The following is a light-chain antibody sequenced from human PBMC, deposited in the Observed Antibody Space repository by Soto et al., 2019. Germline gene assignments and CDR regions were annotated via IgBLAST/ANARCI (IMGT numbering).Light chain of an antibody. J-gene: IGKJ5*01. V-gene: IGKV1-5*01. CDR3: QQYNTYST. Sequence: DLQMTQSPSTLSASVGARVTITCRASQSISRWLAWYQQKPGKAPNALIYDASTLRSGVPSRFSVAGSGTEFTLPISSLHPDDSATDDCQQYNTYSTFGQGTRPEIK. CDR1: QSISRW. CDR2: DAS.